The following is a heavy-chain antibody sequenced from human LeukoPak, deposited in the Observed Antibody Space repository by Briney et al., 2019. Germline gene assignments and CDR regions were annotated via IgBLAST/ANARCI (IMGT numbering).Heavy chain of an antibody. Sequence: GGSLRLSCAASGFIFSSYAMHWVRQAPGKGLEWVAVISYDGSNKYYADSVKGRFTISRDNSKNTLYLQMNSLRAEDTAVYYCARGAYYDSSGYYHVDYWGQGTLVTVSS. V-gene: IGHV3-30-3*01. J-gene: IGHJ4*02. D-gene: IGHD3-22*01. CDR1: GFIFSSYA. CDR2: ISYDGSNK. CDR3: ARGAYYDSSGYYHVDY.